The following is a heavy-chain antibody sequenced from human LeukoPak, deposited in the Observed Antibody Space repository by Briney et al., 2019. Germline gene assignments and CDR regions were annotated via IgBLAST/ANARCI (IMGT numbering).Heavy chain of an antibody. CDR2: IYYSGST. J-gene: IGHJ3*02. CDR1: GDSISSSSSY. D-gene: IGHD1-26*01. CDR3: ARYVVSYPHDAFDI. Sequence: SETLSLTCTVSGDSISSSSSYWGWIRQPPGEGLEWIGYIYYSGSTSYNPSLKSRVTISVDTSKKQFSLKLSSVTAADTAFYYCARYVVSYPHDAFDIWGQGTMVTVSS. V-gene: IGHV4-61*05.